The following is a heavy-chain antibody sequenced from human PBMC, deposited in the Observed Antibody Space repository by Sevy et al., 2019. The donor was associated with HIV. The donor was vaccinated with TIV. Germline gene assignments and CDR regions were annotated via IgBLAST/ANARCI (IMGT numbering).Heavy chain of an antibody. CDR1: GFTFSSYA. V-gene: IGHV3-23*01. J-gene: IGHJ6*03. CDR2: ISGSGGST. CDR3: AKDAHDSSGYYYELYYYYYMDV. Sequence: GGSLRLSCAASGFTFSSYAMSWVRQAPGKGLEWVSAISGSGGSTYYADSVKGRFTISRDNSKITLYLQMNSLRAEDTALYYCAKDAHDSSGYYYELYYYYYMDVWGKGTMVTVSS. D-gene: IGHD3-22*01.